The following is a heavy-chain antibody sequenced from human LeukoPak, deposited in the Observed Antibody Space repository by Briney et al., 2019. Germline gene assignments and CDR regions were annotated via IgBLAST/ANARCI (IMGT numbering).Heavy chain of an antibody. J-gene: IGHJ5*02. V-gene: IGHV1-2*06. Sequence: ASVKVSXKASGYTFTGYYMHWVRQAPGQGLEWMGRINPNSGGTNYAQKFQGRVTMTRDTSISTAYMELSRLRSDDTAVYYCARARLRVNWFDPWGQGTLVTVSS. CDR1: GYTFTGYY. CDR3: ARARLRVNWFDP. D-gene: IGHD5/OR15-5a*01. CDR2: INPNSGGT.